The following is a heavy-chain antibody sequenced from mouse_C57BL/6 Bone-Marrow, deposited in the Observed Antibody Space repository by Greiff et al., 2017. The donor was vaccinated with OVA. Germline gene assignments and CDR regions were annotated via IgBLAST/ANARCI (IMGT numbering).Heavy chain of an antibody. D-gene: IGHD2-2*01. Sequence: QVQLQPSGAELVRPGTSVKLSCKASGYTFTSYWMHWVKQRPGQGLEWIGVIDPSDSYTNYNPKFKGKATLTVDTSSSTAYMQLSSLTSEDSAVYYCAREEGYDGFDYWGQGTTLTVSS. V-gene: IGHV1-59*01. CDR3: AREEGYDGFDY. J-gene: IGHJ2*01. CDR2: IDPSDSYT. CDR1: GYTFTSYW.